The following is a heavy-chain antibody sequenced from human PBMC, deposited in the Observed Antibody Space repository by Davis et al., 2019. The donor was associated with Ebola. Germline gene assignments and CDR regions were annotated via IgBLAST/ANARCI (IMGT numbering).Heavy chain of an antibody. V-gene: IGHV1-58*01. CDR2: IVVGSGNT. J-gene: IGHJ5*02. CDR3: ARWASDYGDCVVIDNWFDP. Sequence: AASVKVSCKASGFTFTSSAVQWVRQARGQRLEWIGWIVVGSGNTNYAQKFQGRVTITRDTSASTAYMELSSLRSEDTAVYYCARWASDYGDCVVIDNWFDPWGQGTLVTVSS. D-gene: IGHD4-17*01. CDR1: GFTFTSSA.